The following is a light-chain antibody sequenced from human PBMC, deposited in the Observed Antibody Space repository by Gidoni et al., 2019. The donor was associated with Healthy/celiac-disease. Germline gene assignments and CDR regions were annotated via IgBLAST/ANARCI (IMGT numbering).Light chain of an antibody. CDR1: QSVSSSY. V-gene: IGKV3-20*01. CDR3: QQYGSSPLT. Sequence: EIVLTHSAGTLSLSPGERATLSCRASQSVSSSYLAWYQQKPGQAPRLLIYGASSRATGIPDRFSGSASGTDFTLTISRLEPEAFAVYYCQQYGSSPLTFXGXTKVEIK. J-gene: IGKJ4*01. CDR2: GAS.